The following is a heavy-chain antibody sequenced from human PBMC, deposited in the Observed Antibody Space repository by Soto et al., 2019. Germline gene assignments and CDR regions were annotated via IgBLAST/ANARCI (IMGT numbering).Heavy chain of an antibody. CDR2: ISYDGSNK. CDR3: AKALHRTHGYTDYYTGMDV. V-gene: IGHV3-30*18. CDR1: GFTFSSYG. D-gene: IGHD6-13*01. J-gene: IGHJ6*02. Sequence: QVQLVESGGGVVQPGRSLRLSCAASGFTFSSYGMHWVRQAPGKGLEWVAVISYDGSNKYYADSVKGRFTISRDNSKNSLYLQMNSLRAEDADVYYCAKALHRTHGYTDYYTGMDVWGPGNTVNVFS.